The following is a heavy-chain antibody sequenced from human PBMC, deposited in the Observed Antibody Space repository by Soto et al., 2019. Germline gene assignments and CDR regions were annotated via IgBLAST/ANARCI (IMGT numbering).Heavy chain of an antibody. CDR2: IIPIFTTT. D-gene: IGHD6-13*01. Sequence: QVHLVQSGAEVKKPGSSVKVSCKAPGGTFSNHAINWVRQAPGQGLEWMGRIIPIFTTTNYAQKFQGRVTKTDDESTITAYLELSSLKHDDTAVYYCAREVAADGTFREDVFDIWGQGTLVTVSS. CDR1: GGTFSNHA. J-gene: IGHJ3*02. V-gene: IGHV1-69*12. CDR3: AREVAADGTFREDVFDI.